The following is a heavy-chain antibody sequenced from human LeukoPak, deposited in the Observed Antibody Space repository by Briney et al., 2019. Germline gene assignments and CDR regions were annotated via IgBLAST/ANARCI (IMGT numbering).Heavy chain of an antibody. Sequence: ASVKVSCKASGYTFTSYGISWVRQAPGQGLEWMGWISTYNGDTDYAQKLQGRVTMTTDTSTSTAYMELRSLRSDDTAVYYCASIVGATTGAFDIWGQGTMVTVSS. J-gene: IGHJ3*02. CDR2: ISTYNGDT. CDR3: ASIVGATTGAFDI. V-gene: IGHV1-18*01. CDR1: GYTFTSYG. D-gene: IGHD1-26*01.